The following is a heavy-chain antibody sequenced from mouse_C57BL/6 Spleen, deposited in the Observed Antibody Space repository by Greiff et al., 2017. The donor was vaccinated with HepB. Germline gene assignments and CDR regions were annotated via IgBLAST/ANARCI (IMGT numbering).Heavy chain of an antibody. CDR1: GYSFTDYN. CDR3: ARLGIYDGYRGFDY. D-gene: IGHD2-3*01. J-gene: IGHJ2*01. CDR2: INPNYGTT. Sequence: VQLKESGPELVKPGASVKISCKASGYSFTDYNMNWVKQSNGKSLEWIGVINPNYGTTSYNQKFKGKATLTVDQSSSTAYMQLNSLTSEDSAVYYCARLGIYDGYRGFDYWGQGTTLTVSS. V-gene: IGHV1-39*01.